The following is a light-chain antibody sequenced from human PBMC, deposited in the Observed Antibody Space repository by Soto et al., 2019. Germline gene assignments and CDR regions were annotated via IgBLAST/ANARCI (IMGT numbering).Light chain of an antibody. J-gene: IGKJ4*01. V-gene: IGKV1-17*01. CDR3: LQHNSYRRT. Sequence: DTQMTQSPSSLSVSVGDRVAITQRASQDIYNDLGWYQQKRGKAPKRLIYEASTLQSGDPSRFSGSASGTEFTLTISSLQPEDFATYYCLQHNSYRRTVGGGTHVSLK. CDR1: QDIYND. CDR2: EAS.